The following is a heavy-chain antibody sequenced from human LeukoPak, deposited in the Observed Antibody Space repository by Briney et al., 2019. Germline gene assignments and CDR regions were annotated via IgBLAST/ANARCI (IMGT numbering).Heavy chain of an antibody. CDR2: IYTSGST. Sequence: ASETLSLTCTVSGGSISSYYWSWIRQPAGKGLEWIGRIYTSGSTNYNPSLKSRVAMSVDTSMNQFSLKLSSVTAADTAVYYCAREGSGSRPLDYWGQGTLVTVSS. D-gene: IGHD2-15*01. CDR1: GGSISSYY. J-gene: IGHJ4*02. CDR3: AREGSGSRPLDY. V-gene: IGHV4-4*07.